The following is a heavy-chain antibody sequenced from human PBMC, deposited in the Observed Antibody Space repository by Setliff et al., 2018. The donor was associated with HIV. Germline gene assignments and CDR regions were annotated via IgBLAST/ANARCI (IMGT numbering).Heavy chain of an antibody. V-gene: IGHV4-4*02. CDR1: GGSISSSNW. J-gene: IGHJ5*02. Sequence: KPSETLSLTCAVSGGSISSSNWWGWVRQPPGKGLEWIGEISHSGSANYNPSLKIRVIISIDKSKIKFSLKVGSVTAADTAVYYCARILVAPAGTGFDPWGQGILVTVAS. CDR2: ISHSGSA. CDR3: ARILVAPAGTGFDP. D-gene: IGHD2-2*01.